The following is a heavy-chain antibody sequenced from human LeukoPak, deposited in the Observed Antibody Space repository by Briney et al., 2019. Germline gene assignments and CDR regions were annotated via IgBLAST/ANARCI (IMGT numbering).Heavy chain of an antibody. V-gene: IGHV3-7*01. CDR1: GFTFSSYA. CDR3: ARRYFDY. CDR2: IKQDGSEK. Sequence: GGSLRLSCAASGFTFSSYAMRWVRQARGKGLEWVANIKQDGSEKYYVDSEKGRFTISRDNAKNSLYLKTNSLRAEDTAVYYCARRYFDYWGQGTLVTVSS. J-gene: IGHJ4*02.